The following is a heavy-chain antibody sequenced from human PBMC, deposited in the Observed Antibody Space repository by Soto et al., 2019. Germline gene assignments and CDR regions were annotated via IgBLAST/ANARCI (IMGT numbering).Heavy chain of an antibody. Sequence: VQLVESGGGVVQPGRSLRLSCAASGFTFSDYAMHWVRQAPGKGLEWVAVVSHDGRKTHYADSVKGRFTISRDSSKNTVSLEMTSLGAEDTAVYYCAKGGRQWLVTSAFNYWGQGALVTVSS. D-gene: IGHD6-19*01. V-gene: IGHV3-30*18. J-gene: IGHJ4*02. CDR2: VSHDGRKT. CDR1: GFTFSDYA. CDR3: AKGGRQWLVTSAFNY.